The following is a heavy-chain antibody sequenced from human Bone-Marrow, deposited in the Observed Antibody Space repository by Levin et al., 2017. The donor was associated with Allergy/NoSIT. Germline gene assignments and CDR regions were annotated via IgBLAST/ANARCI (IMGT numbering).Heavy chain of an antibody. CDR3: AKNVRAGGYYYHYLGV. CDR2: IDASDSYT. CDR1: GFTFTNHW. J-gene: IGHJ6*03. Sequence: GESLKISCKGSGFTFTNHWINWVRQMPGKGLEWMGRIDASDSYTNYSPSFEDHVTMSVDRSISTAYLQLSSLKASDSAIYYCAKNVRAGGYYYHYLGVWGKGTTVIVSS. V-gene: IGHV5-10-1*01.